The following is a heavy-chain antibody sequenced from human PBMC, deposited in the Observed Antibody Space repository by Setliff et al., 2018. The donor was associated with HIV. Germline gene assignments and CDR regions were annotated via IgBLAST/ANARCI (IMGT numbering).Heavy chain of an antibody. V-gene: IGHV1-24*01. CDR3: TTLKEQWLAEGGFDY. Sequence: VASVKVSCKVYGYTLTDLSMHWVRQVPGKGLEWMGRFDPEDGDTIYAEKFQGRVAMTEDTSTDRAYLELSSLRSEDTAVYYCTTLKEQWLAEGGFDYWGQGTLVTVSS. D-gene: IGHD6-19*01. CDR1: GYTLTDLS. J-gene: IGHJ4*02. CDR2: FDPEDGDT.